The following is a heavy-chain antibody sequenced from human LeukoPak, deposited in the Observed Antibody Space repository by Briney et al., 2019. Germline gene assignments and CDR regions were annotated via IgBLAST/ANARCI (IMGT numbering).Heavy chain of an antibody. Sequence: SETLSLTCAVYGGSFSGYYWSWIRQPPGKGLEWIGEINHSGSTNYNPSLKSRVTISVDTSKNQFPLKLSSVTAADTAVYYCARGHDSSGWYFDYWGQGTLVTVSS. V-gene: IGHV4-34*01. CDR1: GGSFSGYY. J-gene: IGHJ4*02. CDR2: INHSGST. D-gene: IGHD6-19*01. CDR3: ARGHDSSGWYFDY.